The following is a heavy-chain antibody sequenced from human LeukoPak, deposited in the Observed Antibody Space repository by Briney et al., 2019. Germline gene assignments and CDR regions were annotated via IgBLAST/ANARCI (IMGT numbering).Heavy chain of an antibody. Sequence: TGRSLRLSCAASGFTFSNYWMHWVSQAPGKGLVWVSRINSDGSTITYADSVKGRFNISRDNAKNTLYLQMNSLRAEDTAVYYCARVTVSSSEVIFDYWGQGSLVTVSS. CDR3: ARVTVSSSEVIFDY. V-gene: IGHV3-74*01. J-gene: IGHJ4*02. D-gene: IGHD1-20*01. CDR2: INSDGSTI. CDR1: GFTFSNYW.